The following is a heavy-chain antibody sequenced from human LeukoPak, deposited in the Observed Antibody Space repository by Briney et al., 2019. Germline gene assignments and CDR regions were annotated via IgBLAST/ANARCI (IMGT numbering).Heavy chain of an antibody. CDR2: INPNGGST. CDR3: AKDYGYSSDYYGFPFAHPDY. D-gene: IGHD6-19*01. Sequence: ASVKVSCKASGYSFISNYIHWVRQAPGQGLEWMGVINPNGGSTRYAQKFQGRVTMTSDTSTSTVYMELSSLRSGDTAVYYCAKDYGYSSDYYGFPFAHPDYWGQGTLVTVSS. V-gene: IGHV1-46*01. J-gene: IGHJ4*02. CDR1: GYSFISNY.